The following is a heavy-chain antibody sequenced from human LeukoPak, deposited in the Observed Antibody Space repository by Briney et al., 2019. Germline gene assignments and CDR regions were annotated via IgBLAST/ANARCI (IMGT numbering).Heavy chain of an antibody. D-gene: IGHD6-13*01. CDR1: GFTFSSYS. CDR3: ARDDSVSWYAG. CDR2: ISTTSDYI. V-gene: IGHV3-21*01. J-gene: IGHJ1*01. Sequence: GGSLRLSCAASGFTFSSYSMNWVRQAPGKGLEWVSSISTTSDYIYYADSLKGRFTISRDNAKNALYLQMNNLRDDDSAVYYCARDDSVSWYAGWGQGTLVTVSS.